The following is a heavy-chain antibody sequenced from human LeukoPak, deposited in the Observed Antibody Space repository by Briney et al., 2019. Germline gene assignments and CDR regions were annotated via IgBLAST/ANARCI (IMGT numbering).Heavy chain of an antibody. CDR3: AKGIAARPYKFDY. V-gene: IGHV4-34*01. Sequence: SSETLSLTCAVYGWSFSGYYWSWIRQPPGKGLEWIGEINHSGSTNYNPSLKSRVTISVDTSKNQFSLKLSSVTAADTAVYYCAKGIAARPYKFDYWGQGTLVTVSS. CDR2: INHSGST. D-gene: IGHD6-6*01. CDR1: GWSFSGYY. J-gene: IGHJ4*02.